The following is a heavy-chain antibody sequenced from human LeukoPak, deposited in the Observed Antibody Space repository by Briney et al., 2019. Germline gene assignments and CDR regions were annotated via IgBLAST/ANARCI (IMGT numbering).Heavy chain of an antibody. CDR1: GFTFSSSG. V-gene: IGHV3-30*02. J-gene: IGHJ4*02. D-gene: IGHD3-3*01. CDR3: GKDYDFWGGYSPPTRGSFDY. CDR2: IRFDGSNK. Sequence: AGGSLRLSCAASGFTFSSSGMHWVRQAPGKGLEWVAFIRFDGSNKYYADSVKGRFTISRDNSKNTLYLQMNSLRAEDAAVYYRGKDYDFWGGYSPPTRGSFDYWGQGTLATVS.